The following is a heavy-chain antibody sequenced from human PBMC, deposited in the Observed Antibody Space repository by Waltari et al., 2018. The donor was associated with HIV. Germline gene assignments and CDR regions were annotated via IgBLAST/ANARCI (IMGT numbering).Heavy chain of an antibody. V-gene: IGHV1-2*02. CDR3: ARDWQQWLVRGGAFDI. CDR2: INPNSGGT. D-gene: IGHD6-19*01. Sequence: QVQLVQSGAEVKKPWASVKVSCTASGYTFTGYYMHWVRQAPGQGLEWMGWINPNSGGTNYAQKFQGRVTMTRDTSISTAYMELSRLRSDDTAVYYCARDWQQWLVRGGAFDIWGQGTMVTVSS. J-gene: IGHJ3*02. CDR1: GYTFTGYY.